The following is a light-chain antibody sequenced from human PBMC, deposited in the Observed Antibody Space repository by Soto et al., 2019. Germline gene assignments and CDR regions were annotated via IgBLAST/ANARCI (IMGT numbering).Light chain of an antibody. V-gene: IGLV2-11*01. CDR3: CSYAKV. J-gene: IGLJ2*01. CDR1: SNNVGDFNY. CDR2: DVS. Sequence: QSALTQPRSVSGSPGQSVTISCTGTTGTSNNVGDFNYVSWYQHHPGKAPKLIIFDVSKRPSGVPDRFSGSKSGNTASLTISGLQAEDEADYYCCSYAKVFGGGTKLTVL.